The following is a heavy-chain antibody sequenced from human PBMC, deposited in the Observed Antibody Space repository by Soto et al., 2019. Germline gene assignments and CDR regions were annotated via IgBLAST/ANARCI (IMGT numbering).Heavy chain of an antibody. J-gene: IGHJ4*02. CDR3: ARDFEGGYSSSWYYFDY. CDR1: GGTFSSYA. D-gene: IGHD6-13*01. Sequence: QVQLVQSGAEVKKPGSSVKVSCKASGGTFSSYAISGVRQAPGQGLEWMGGIIPIFGTANYAQKFQGRVTITADESTSTAYMELSSLRSEDTAVYYCARDFEGGYSSSWYYFDYWGQGTLVTVSS. CDR2: IIPIFGTA. V-gene: IGHV1-69*01.